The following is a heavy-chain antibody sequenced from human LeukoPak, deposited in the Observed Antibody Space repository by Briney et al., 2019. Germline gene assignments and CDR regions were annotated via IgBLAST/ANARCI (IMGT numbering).Heavy chain of an antibody. D-gene: IGHD3-3*01. CDR3: ARGYYDFWSGYYTVDY. V-gene: IGHV3-21*01. Sequence: GGSLRLSCAASGFTFSNYNMNWVRQAPGKGLEWVSSISSTSNYIYYADSVKGRFTISRDNAKNSLYLQMKSLRAEDTAVYYCARGYYDFWSGYYTVDYWGQGTLVTVSS. J-gene: IGHJ4*02. CDR1: GFTFSNYN. CDR2: ISSTSNYI.